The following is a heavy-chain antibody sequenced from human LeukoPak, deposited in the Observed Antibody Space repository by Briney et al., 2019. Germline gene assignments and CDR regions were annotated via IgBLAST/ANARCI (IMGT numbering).Heavy chain of an antibody. CDR2: ISQDGREK. Sequence: GGSLRLSCAASGFTFSYDWMSWVRHAPGKGLEWVANISQDGREKNYVDSVKGRFTISRDNAKNSLSLQMNSLRAEDTAVYYCARDRARFDYWGQGTQVTVSS. V-gene: IGHV3-7*05. J-gene: IGHJ4*02. CDR3: ARDRARFDY. CDR1: GFTFSYDW. D-gene: IGHD5-12*01.